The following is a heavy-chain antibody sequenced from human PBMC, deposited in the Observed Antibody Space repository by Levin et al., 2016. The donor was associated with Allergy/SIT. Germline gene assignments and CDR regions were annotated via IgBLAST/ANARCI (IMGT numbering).Heavy chain of an antibody. CDR1: GGSISSYY. D-gene: IGHD1-1*01. CDR3: ARGGTTETTSYGVDV. J-gene: IGHJ6*02. Sequence: SETLSLTCTVSGGSISSYYWNWIRQPPGKGLEWIGYTYYSGSANYNPSLKSRVTISVDTSKNQFSLQLSSVTAADTAVYYCARGGTTETTSYGVDVWGLGTTVTVSS. CDR2: TYYSGSA. V-gene: IGHV4-59*01.